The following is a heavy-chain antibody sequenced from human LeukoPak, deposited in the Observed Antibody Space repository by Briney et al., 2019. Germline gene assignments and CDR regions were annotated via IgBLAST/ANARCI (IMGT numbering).Heavy chain of an antibody. V-gene: IGHV4-59*08. CDR1: GGSISSYY. CDR2: IYYSGST. CDR3: ASKRAMVNAFDI. D-gene: IGHD5-18*01. Sequence: PSETLSLTCTVSGGSISSYYWSWIRQPPGKGLEWIGYIYYSGSTNYNPSLKSRVTISVDTSKNQFSLKLSSVTAADTAVYYCASKRAMVNAFDIWGQGTMVTVSS. J-gene: IGHJ3*02.